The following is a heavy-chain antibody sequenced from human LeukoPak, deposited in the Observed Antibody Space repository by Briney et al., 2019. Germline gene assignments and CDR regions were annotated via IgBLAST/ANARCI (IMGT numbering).Heavy chain of an antibody. V-gene: IGHV4-59*01. CDR2: IYYSGST. CDR3: ARMGGYCSSTSCYGNLAFDI. J-gene: IGHJ3*02. Sequence: SETLSLTCTVSGGSISTYSRSWIRQPPGKGLEWIGYIYYSGSTNYNPSLKSRVTISVDTSKIQFSLKLSSVTAADTAVYYCARMGGYCSSTSCYGNLAFDIWGQGTMVTVSS. D-gene: IGHD2-2*01. CDR1: GGSISTYS.